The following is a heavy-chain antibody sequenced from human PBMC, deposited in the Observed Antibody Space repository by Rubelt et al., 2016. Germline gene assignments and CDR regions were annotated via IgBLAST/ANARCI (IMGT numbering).Heavy chain of an antibody. D-gene: IGHD3-9*01. V-gene: IGHV3-74*01. CDR3: ARGFEGQRGLNY. CDR1: GFTFTNAW. Sequence: RLSCAVSGFTFTNAWMNWVRQAPGKGLVWVSRINSDGSTASYADSVKGRFTISRDSAKNTLFLQMNSLRAEDTAVYYCARGFEGQRGLNYWGQGTLVTVSS. CDR2: INSDGSTA. J-gene: IGHJ4*02.